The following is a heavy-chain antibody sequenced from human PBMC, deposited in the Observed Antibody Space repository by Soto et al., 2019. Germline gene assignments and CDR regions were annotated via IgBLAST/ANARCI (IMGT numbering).Heavy chain of an antibody. CDR3: ARDEGGSSWADFDY. CDR1: GGSFSGYY. CDR2: INHGGYT. D-gene: IGHD6-13*01. Sequence: SETLSLTCAVYGGSFSGYYWSWVRQPPGKGLEWIGEINHGGYTNYNPSLKSRVTISVDMSKNQFSLNLSSVTAADTAVYYCARDEGGSSWADFDYWGQGTLVTVSS. J-gene: IGHJ4*02. V-gene: IGHV4-34*01.